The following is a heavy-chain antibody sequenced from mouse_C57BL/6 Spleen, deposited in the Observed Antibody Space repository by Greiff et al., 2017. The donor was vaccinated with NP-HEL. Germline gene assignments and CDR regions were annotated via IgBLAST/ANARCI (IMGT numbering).Heavy chain of an antibody. J-gene: IGHJ4*01. V-gene: IGHV1-62-2*01. CDR2: FYPGSGSI. D-gene: IGHD2-4*01. Sequence: VQLQQSGAELVNPGASVKLSCKASGYTFTEYTIHWVKQRSGQGLEWIGWFYPGSGSIKYNEKFKDKATLTADKSSSTVYMELSRLTSEDSAVYFCARHEDRGYDYDWCMDYWGQGTSVTVSS. CDR3: ARHEDRGYDYDWCMDY. CDR1: GYTFTEYT.